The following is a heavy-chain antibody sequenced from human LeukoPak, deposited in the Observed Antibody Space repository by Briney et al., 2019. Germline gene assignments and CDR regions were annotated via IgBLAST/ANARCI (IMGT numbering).Heavy chain of an antibody. D-gene: IGHD5-18*01. CDR3: ARDKRGYSYGLFDY. V-gene: IGHV4-59*01. CDR2: IYYSGST. J-gene: IGHJ4*02. Sequence: SETLSLTCTVSGGSISSYYWSWIRQPPGKGLEWIGYIYYSGSTNYNPSLKSRVTISVDTPKNQFSLKLSSVTAADTAVYYCARDKRGYSYGLFDYWGQGTLVTVSS. CDR1: GGSISSYY.